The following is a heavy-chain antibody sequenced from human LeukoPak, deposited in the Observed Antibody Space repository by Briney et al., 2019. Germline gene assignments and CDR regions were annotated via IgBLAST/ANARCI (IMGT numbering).Heavy chain of an antibody. Sequence: SETLSLTCTVSGGSISSSSYYWGWIRQPPGKGLEWIGSIYYSGSTYYNPSLKSRVTISVDTSKNQFSLKLSSAAAADTAVYYCARLRTAMVTSWGQGTLVTVSS. CDR1: GGSISSSSYY. CDR3: ARLRTAMVTS. V-gene: IGHV4-39*01. D-gene: IGHD5-18*01. J-gene: IGHJ4*02. CDR2: IYYSGST.